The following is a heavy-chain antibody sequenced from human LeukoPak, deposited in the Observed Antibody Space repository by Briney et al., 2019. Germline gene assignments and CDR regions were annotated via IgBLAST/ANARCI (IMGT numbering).Heavy chain of an antibody. CDR1: GFTFSSYG. D-gene: IGHD5-18*01. CDR3: AKDQDGYSYGYYGN. CDR2: IRYDGSNK. Sequence: PGGSLRLSCAASGFTFSSYGMHWVRQAPGKGLEWVAFIRYDGSNKYYADSVKGRFNISRDNSKNTLYLQMNSLRAEDTAVYYCAKDQDGYSYGYYGNWGQGTLVTVSS. J-gene: IGHJ4*02. V-gene: IGHV3-30*02.